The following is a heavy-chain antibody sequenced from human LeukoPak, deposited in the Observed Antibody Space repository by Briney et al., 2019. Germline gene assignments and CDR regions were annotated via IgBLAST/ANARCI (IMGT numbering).Heavy chain of an antibody. D-gene: IGHD3-22*01. CDR1: GGTFSSYA. CDR2: IIPIFGTA. V-gene: IGHV1-69*06. Sequence: GASVKVSCKASGGTFSSYAISWVRQAPGQGLEWMGGIIPIFGTANYAQEFQGRVTITADKSSSTAYMELSSLRSEDTAVYYCARDHGVYYYDSSGVYYMDVWGKGTTVTVSS. J-gene: IGHJ6*03. CDR3: ARDHGVYYYDSSGVYYMDV.